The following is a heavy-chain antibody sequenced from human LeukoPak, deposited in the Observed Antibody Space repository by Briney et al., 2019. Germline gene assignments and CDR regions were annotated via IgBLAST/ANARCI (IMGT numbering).Heavy chain of an antibody. D-gene: IGHD3-10*01. J-gene: IGHJ4*02. V-gene: IGHV3-21*01. CDR2: ISSTTTYL. Sequence: PGGSLRLSCAASGFNFSNYSTGWVRQAPGKGLEWVSSISSTTTYLYYADSVKGRFTISRDNAKNSLFLQMNSLRAEDTAVYYCARDYSGDYWGQGTLVTVSS. CDR1: GFNFSNYS. CDR3: ARDYSGDY.